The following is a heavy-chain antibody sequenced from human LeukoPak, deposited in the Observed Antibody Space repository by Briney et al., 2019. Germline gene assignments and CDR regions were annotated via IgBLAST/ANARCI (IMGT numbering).Heavy chain of an antibody. D-gene: IGHD3-10*01. CDR2: IYYSGST. J-gene: IGHJ3*02. Sequence: PSETLSLTCTVSGGSISSGGYYWSWIRQHPGKGLEWIGYIYYSGSTYYNPSLKSRVTISVDTSKNQFSMKLSSVTAADTAVYYCARDGPRGAFDIWGQGTMVTVSS. V-gene: IGHV4-31*03. CDR3: ARDGPRGAFDI. CDR1: GGSISSGGYY.